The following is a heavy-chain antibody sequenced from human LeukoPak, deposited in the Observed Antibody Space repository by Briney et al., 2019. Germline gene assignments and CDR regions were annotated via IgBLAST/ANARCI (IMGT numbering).Heavy chain of an antibody. CDR2: ISYDGSNK. Sequence: GGSLRLSCAASGFTFSSYAMHWVRQAPGKGLEWVAVISYDGSNKYYADSVKGRFTISRDNAKNTLYLQMNSLRAEDTAVYYCARDPGRFGEFDYWGQGTLVTVSS. CDR3: ARDPGRFGEFDY. CDR1: GFTFSSYA. V-gene: IGHV3-30-3*01. D-gene: IGHD3-10*01. J-gene: IGHJ4*02.